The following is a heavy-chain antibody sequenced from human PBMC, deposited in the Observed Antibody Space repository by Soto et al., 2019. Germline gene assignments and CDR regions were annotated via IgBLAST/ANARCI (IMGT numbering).Heavy chain of an antibody. D-gene: IGHD1-26*01. CDR1: GFTFSSYA. J-gene: IGHJ4*02. CDR3: ARRGSGSSYDY. CDR2: MSGSGGST. V-gene: IGHV3-23*01. Sequence: EVQWLESGGGLVQPGGSLRLSCAASGFTFSSYAMRWVRQAPGKGLEWVSAMSGSGGSTYYADSVKGRFTISRDNSKNTLYLPMNSLSAEDTAVYYCARRGSGSSYDYWGQGTLVTVSS.